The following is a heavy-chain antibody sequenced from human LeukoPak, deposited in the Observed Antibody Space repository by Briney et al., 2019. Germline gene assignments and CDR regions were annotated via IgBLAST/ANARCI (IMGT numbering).Heavy chain of an antibody. J-gene: IGHJ4*02. CDR1: GFTFSSYG. Sequence: GGSLRLSCVAPGFTFSSYGMSWVRQAPGKGLEWVSSVSRSSSHIYYADSAKGRFTISRDNAKDSLFLQMDIVTAEDTAVYYCARDPSSDRYQYFDFWGQGVLVTVSS. CDR2: VSRSSSHI. D-gene: IGHD2-21*02. V-gene: IGHV3-21*01. CDR3: ARDPSSDRYQYFDF.